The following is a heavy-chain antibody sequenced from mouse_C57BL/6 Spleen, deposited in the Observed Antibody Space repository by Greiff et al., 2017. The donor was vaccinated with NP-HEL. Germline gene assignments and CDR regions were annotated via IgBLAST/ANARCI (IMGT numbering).Heavy chain of an antibody. J-gene: IGHJ4*01. CDR3: ATRGSSAAMDY. D-gene: IGHD3-2*02. CDR2: IAPENGDT. Sequence: EVQLQQSGAELVRPGASVKLSCTASGFNIKDDYMHWVKQRPDQGPARTGWIAPENGDTEYASKFQGKATITADTSSNTAYLQLSSLKSEDTAVYYCATRGSSAAMDYWGQGTSVTVSS. CDR1: GFNIKDDY. V-gene: IGHV14-4*01.